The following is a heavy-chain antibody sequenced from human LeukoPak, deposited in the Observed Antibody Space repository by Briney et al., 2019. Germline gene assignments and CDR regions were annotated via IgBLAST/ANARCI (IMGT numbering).Heavy chain of an antibody. CDR3: AREPLWSGYLDY. Sequence: PSETLSLTCTVSGGSISSYYWSWIRQPPGKGLEWIGYIYYSGSTNYNPSLKSRVTISVDTSKNQFSLKLSSVTAADTAVYYCAREPLWSGYLDYWGQGTLVTVSS. V-gene: IGHV4-59*12. J-gene: IGHJ4*02. D-gene: IGHD3-3*01. CDR2: IYYSGST. CDR1: GGSISSYY.